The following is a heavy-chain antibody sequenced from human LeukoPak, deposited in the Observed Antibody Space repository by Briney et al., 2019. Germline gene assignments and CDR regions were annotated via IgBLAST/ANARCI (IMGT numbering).Heavy chain of an antibody. Sequence: GGSLILSGARTGLTLIIDSMDCVREAPGKGLEWVLAIGATGYSTYYADSVKGRFTISRDNSKNTLYLQVNVLRADDTTVYFCAKLTSGPNAQDGFDTWGQGTMVTVSS. CDR2: IGATGYST. D-gene: IGHD3-3*01. J-gene: IGHJ3*02. CDR1: GLTLIIDS. V-gene: IGHV3-23*01. CDR3: AKLTSGPNAQDGFDT.